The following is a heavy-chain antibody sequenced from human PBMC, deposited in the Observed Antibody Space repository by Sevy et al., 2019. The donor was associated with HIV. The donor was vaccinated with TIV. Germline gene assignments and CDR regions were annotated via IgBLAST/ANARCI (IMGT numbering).Heavy chain of an antibody. V-gene: IGHV3-33*01. CDR1: GFSFSSYG. Sequence: GGYLRLSCAASGFSFSSYGIYWVRQAPGKGLEWVAVIWYDGSKKYYADSVKGRFTVSRDNSKSTLYLQMNSLRVDDSAVYFCARVPPQRAFDIWGHGTTVTVSS. CDR2: IWYDGSKK. J-gene: IGHJ3*02. CDR3: ARVPPQRAFDI.